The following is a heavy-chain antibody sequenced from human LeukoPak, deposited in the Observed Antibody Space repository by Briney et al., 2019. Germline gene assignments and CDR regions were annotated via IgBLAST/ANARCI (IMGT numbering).Heavy chain of an antibody. V-gene: IGHV3-74*01. CDR1: GFTFSSSW. CDR3: ARMEVA. D-gene: IGHD3-3*01. CDR2: ISSDGITT. Sequence: GGSLTLSCAASGFTFSSSWMHWVRQVPGKGLVWFSRISSDGITTNYADSVKGRFTISRDNAKNTVYLQMNSLRAEDTAVYYCARMEVAWGQGTIVTVSS. J-gene: IGHJ3*01.